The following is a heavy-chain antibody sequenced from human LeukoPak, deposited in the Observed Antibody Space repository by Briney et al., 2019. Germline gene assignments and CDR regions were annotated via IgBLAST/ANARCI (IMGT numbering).Heavy chain of an antibody. CDR3: ARPLSLGYCSGGSCYGRGAWFDR. Sequence: GGSLRLSCAASGVTVGTNSMSWARQSPGKGLEWVSVIYSGGSTYNADSVNGRFTVSRDNSRNTLFLQMNNLRAEDTALYFCARPLSLGYCSGGSCYGRGAWFDRWGQGTLVTVSS. V-gene: IGHV3-53*01. CDR1: GVTVGTNS. J-gene: IGHJ5*02. CDR2: IYSGGST. D-gene: IGHD2-15*01.